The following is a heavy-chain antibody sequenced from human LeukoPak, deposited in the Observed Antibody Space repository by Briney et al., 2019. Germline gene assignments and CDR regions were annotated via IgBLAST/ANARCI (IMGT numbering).Heavy chain of an antibody. J-gene: IGHJ4*02. D-gene: IGHD6-13*01. V-gene: IGHV3-9*01. CDR2: ISWNSGSI. CDR3: ATIAAADDY. Sequence: PGRSLRLSCAASGFTFDDYAMHWVRQAPGKGLEWVSGISWNSGSIGYADSVKGRFTISRDNAKNSLYLQMNSLRAEDTALYYCATIAAADDYWGQGTLVTVSS. CDR1: GFTFDDYA.